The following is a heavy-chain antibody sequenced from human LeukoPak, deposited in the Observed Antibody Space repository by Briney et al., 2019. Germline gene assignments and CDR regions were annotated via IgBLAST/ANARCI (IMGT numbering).Heavy chain of an antibody. D-gene: IGHD2-15*01. J-gene: IGHJ5*02. CDR2: IYYSGST. CDR1: GCTFGSHA. V-gene: IGHV4-39*01. Sequence: GALRLSCAASGCTFGSHAMSWVRQAPGKGLEGMGSIYYSGSTYYSPSLKSQGTISVDTSKNQFSLKLRSLTAADTAFYYCERLYCSGDNCYPRWFDPWGQGTLVTVSS. CDR3: ERLYCSGDNCYPRWFDP.